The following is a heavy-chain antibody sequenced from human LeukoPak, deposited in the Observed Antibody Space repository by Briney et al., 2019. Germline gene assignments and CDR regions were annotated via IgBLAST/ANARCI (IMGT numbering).Heavy chain of an antibody. CDR2: IIPIFGTA. Sequence: ASVKVSCKASGGTFSSYAISWVRQAPGQGLEWMGGIIPIFGTANYAQKFQGRVTITADKSTSTAYMELSSLRSEDTAVYYCAREDSGGYSGKFYYYMDVWGKGTTVTISS. V-gene: IGHV1-69*06. J-gene: IGHJ6*03. D-gene: IGHD3-22*01. CDR1: GGTFSSYA. CDR3: AREDSGGYSGKFYYYMDV.